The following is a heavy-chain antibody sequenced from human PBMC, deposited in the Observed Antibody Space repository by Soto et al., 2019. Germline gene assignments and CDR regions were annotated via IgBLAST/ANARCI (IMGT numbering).Heavy chain of an antibody. Sequence: GGSLRLSCAASGFTFSSYGMHWVRQAPGKGLEWVAVIWYDGSNKYYADSVKGRFTISRDNSKNTLYLQMNSLRAEDTAVYYCARAPMDIVATEGYYMDVWGKGTTVTVSS. J-gene: IGHJ6*03. D-gene: IGHD5-12*01. V-gene: IGHV3-33*01. CDR3: ARAPMDIVATEGYYMDV. CDR2: IWYDGSNK. CDR1: GFTFSSYG.